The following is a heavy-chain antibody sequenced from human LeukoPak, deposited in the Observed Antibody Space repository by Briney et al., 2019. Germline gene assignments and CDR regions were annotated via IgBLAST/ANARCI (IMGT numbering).Heavy chain of an antibody. CDR1: GGSISGYY. V-gene: IGHV4-4*07. D-gene: IGHD4-17*01. J-gene: IGHJ6*03. CDR3: ARGLPSYGDYVDYYFYMDV. CDR2: IHTSGST. Sequence: SETLSLTCTVSGGSISGYYWSWIRQPAGKGLEWIGRIHTSGSTNYNPSLKSRVTMSVDRSTNEFSLTVRSVTAADTALYYCARGLPSYGDYVDYYFYMDVWGKGTTVTVSS.